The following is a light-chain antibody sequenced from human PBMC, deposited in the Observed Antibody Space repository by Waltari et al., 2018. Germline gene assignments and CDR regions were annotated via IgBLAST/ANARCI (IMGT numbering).Light chain of an antibody. J-gene: IGKJ3*01. V-gene: IGKV1-39*01. CDR2: GSS. CDR3: QQTYSTPPEFT. CDR1: QSIDSY. Sequence: DIQMTQSPSSLSASVGDRVTITCRASQSIDSYLNWYQQKPGEAPKILSYGSSILQSGVPSRFSGSGSGADFTLTISSLQPEDFATYYCQQTYSTPPEFTFGPGTKVEIK.